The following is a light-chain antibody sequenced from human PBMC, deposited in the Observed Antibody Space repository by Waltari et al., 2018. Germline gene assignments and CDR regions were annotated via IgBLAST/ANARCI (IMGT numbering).Light chain of an antibody. CDR2: DVS. Sequence: DIQVTQSPSSLSASVGDRVSITCRASQNIGNNLNWYQQQPGRAPKPLIYDVSSLNSGVPSRFRGSSSGTEFTLTISSLQPEDFATYYCQQSFTIPVAFGGGTKVDI. CDR1: QNIGNN. CDR3: QQSFTIPVA. V-gene: IGKV1-39*01. J-gene: IGKJ4*01.